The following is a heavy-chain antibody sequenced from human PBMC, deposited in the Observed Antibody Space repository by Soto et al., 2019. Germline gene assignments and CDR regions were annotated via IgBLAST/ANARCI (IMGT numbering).Heavy chain of an antibody. CDR1: GYSFTSYW. D-gene: IGHD6-13*01. V-gene: IGHV5-10-1*01. CDR2: IDPSDSYT. CDR3: ERLGSGSSWFTDNAGGHNWFDR. J-gene: IGHJ5*02. Sequence: GESLKISCKGSGYSFTSYWISWVRQMPGKGLEWMGRIDPSDSYTNYSPSFQGHVTISADKSISTAYLQWSSLKASDTAMYYCERLGSGSSWFTDNAGGHNWFDRWGQGNLVTGSS.